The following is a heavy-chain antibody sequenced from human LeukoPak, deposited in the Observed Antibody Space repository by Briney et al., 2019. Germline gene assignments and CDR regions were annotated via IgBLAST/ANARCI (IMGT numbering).Heavy chain of an antibody. Sequence: TGGSLRLSCAASGFNFISYSINWVRQAPGKGLEWVPSISSSSVYIYYADSVKGRFTISRDNAKSSLYLQMSSLRAEDTAVYYCARAMVRGVNDCWGQGTLVTVSS. CDR1: GFNFISYS. V-gene: IGHV3-21*01. CDR3: ARAMVRGVNDC. D-gene: IGHD3-10*01. CDR2: ISSSSVYI. J-gene: IGHJ4*02.